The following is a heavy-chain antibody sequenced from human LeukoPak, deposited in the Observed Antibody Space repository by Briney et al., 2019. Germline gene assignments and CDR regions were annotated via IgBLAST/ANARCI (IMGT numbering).Heavy chain of an antibody. CDR3: AKSGGGGGNSYFDY. J-gene: IGHJ4*02. CDR2: ISGSGGST. Sequence: GGSLRLSCAASGFTLSSYAMSWVRQAPGKGLEWVSAISGSGGSTYYADSVEGRFTISRDNSENTLYLQMNSLRAEDTAVYYCAKSGGGGGNSYFDYWGQGTLVTVSS. CDR1: GFTLSSYA. D-gene: IGHD4-23*01. V-gene: IGHV3-23*01.